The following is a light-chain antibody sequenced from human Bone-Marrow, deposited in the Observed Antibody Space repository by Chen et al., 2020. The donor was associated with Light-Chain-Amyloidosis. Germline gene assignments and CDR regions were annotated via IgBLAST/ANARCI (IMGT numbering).Light chain of an antibody. CDR1: SSDVGGYKH. CDR2: EVT. CDR3: SSYTITNTLV. Sequence: QPALTQPASGCETPGQSSTIPRTGTSSDVGGYKHVSWYQQHPDKAPKLMIYEVTNRPSWVPDRFSGSKSDNTASLTISGLQTEDEADYFCSSYTITNTLVFGSGTRVTVL. J-gene: IGLJ1*01. V-gene: IGLV2-14*01.